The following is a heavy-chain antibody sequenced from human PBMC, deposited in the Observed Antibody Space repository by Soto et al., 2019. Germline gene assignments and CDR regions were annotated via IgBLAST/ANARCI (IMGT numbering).Heavy chain of an antibody. J-gene: IGHJ4*02. CDR3: ARRDILTGYDDGYFDY. V-gene: IGHV1-18*04. CDR2: ISAYNGNT. Sequence: ASVKVSCKASGYTFTSYGISWVRQAPGQGLEWMGWISAYNGNTNYAQKLQGRVNMTTDTSTSTAYMELRSLRYDDTAVYYCARRDILTGYDDGYFDYWGQGTLVTVSS. D-gene: IGHD3-9*01. CDR1: GYTFTSYG.